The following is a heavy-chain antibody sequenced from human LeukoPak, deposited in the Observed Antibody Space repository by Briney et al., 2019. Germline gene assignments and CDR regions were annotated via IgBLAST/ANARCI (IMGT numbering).Heavy chain of an antibody. CDR1: GGSFSGYY. D-gene: IGHD6-6*01. CDR2: INHSGGT. CDR3: ARRRQYDSSLFWNFDL. J-gene: IGHJ2*01. V-gene: IGHV4-34*01. Sequence: PSETLSLTCAVYGGSFSGYYWSWIRQSPGKGLEWIGEINHSGGTNYNPSLKSRVTISVDTSKNQFSLRLSSVTAADTAVYYCARRRQYDSSLFWNFDLWGRGTLVTVSS.